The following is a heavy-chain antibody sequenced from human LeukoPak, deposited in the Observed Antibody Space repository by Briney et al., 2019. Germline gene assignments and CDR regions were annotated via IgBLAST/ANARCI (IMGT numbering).Heavy chain of an antibody. CDR1: GFTFSSYG. CDR2: ISYDGSNK. CDR3: AKDSSSSGWD. Sequence: GGSLRLSCAVSGFTFSSYGMHWVRQAPGKGLEWVAVISYDGSNKYYADSVKGRFTISRDNSKNTLYLQMNSLRAEDTAVYYCAKDSSSSGWDWGQGTLVTVSS. V-gene: IGHV3-30*18. J-gene: IGHJ4*02. D-gene: IGHD6-19*01.